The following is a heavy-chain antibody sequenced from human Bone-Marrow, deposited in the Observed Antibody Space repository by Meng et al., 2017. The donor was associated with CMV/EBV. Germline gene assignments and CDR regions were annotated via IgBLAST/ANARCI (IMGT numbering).Heavy chain of an antibody. V-gene: IGHV4-39*07. CDR1: GGPISSRSYY. D-gene: IGHD3-10*01. Sequence: GSLRLSCTVSGGPISSRSYYWGWIRQPPGKGLEWIGSIYYSGSTYYNPSLKSRVTISVDTSKNQFSLKLSSVTAADTAVYYCARGLYGSGSYYNLRSGWDYYFDYWGQGTLVTVSS. CDR3: ARGLYGSGSYYNLRSGWDYYFDY. CDR2: IYYSGST. J-gene: IGHJ4*02.